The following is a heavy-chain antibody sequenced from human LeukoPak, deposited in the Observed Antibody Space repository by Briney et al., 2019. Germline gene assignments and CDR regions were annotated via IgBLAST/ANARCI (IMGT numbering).Heavy chain of an antibody. CDR2: LSNTGNI. D-gene: IGHD5-18*01. V-gene: IGHV3-48*01. J-gene: IGHJ4*02. CDR1: GFTFSSYG. CDR3: ARRGDTPMIGDH. Sequence: PGGSLRLSCAASGFTFSSYGMNWVRQAPGKGLEWLSYLSNTGNIHYTQSVKGRFTISRDNAKNSLYLQMDGLRAEDTAVYYCARRGDTPMIGDHWGQGILVTVAS.